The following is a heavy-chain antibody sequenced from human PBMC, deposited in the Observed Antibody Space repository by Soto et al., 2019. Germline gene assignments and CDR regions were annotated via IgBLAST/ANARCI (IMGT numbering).Heavy chain of an antibody. CDR1: GGTFSSYT. CDR2: IIPILGIA. CDR3: ARDLRIAMVRGAPSFDAFDI. V-gene: IGHV1-69*08. J-gene: IGHJ3*02. Sequence: QVQLVQSGAEVKKPGSSVKVSCKASGGTFSSYTISWVRQAPGQGLEWMGRIIPILGIANYAQKFQGRVTTAAAQTTSPAAMELSRLRSEDTAVYYCARDLRIAMVRGAPSFDAFDIWGQGTMVTVSS. D-gene: IGHD3-10*01.